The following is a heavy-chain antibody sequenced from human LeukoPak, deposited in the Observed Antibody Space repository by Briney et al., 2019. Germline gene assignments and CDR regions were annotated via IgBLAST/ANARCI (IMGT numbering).Heavy chain of an antibody. Sequence: SETLSLTCAVYGGSFSGYYWSWIRQPPGKGLEWIGEINHSGGTNYNPSLKSRVTISVDTSKNQFSLKLTSVTAADTAVYYCARDHVVVVAATSSLGRFDPWGQGTLVTVSS. CDR3: ARDHVVVVAATSSLGRFDP. CDR1: GGSFSGYY. D-gene: IGHD2-15*01. V-gene: IGHV4-34*01. J-gene: IGHJ5*02. CDR2: INHSGGT.